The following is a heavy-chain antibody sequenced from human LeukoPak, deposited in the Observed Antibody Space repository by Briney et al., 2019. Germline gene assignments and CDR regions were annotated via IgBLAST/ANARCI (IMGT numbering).Heavy chain of an antibody. D-gene: IGHD4-17*01. Sequence: GGSLRLACAASRFTVSSNYINGGRHAPGGGVEWVSLIYGSTSADYADSVKGRFTISRDTTMNTVYLQMNSLRAEDTAVYYCARLNFGDDYWGQGTRVTVSS. CDR3: ARLNFGDDY. CDR1: RFTVSSNY. CDR2: IYGSTSA. J-gene: IGHJ4*02. V-gene: IGHV3-66*01.